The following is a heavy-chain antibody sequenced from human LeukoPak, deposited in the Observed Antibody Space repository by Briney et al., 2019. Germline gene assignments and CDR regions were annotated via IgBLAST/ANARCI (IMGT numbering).Heavy chain of an antibody. CDR1: GGSISSYY. D-gene: IGHD6-19*01. CDR3: ARDGSSSGWAFQH. J-gene: IGHJ1*01. V-gene: IGHV4-59*01. Sequence: SETLSLTCTVSGGSISSYYWSWIRQPPGKGLEWIGYIYYSGSTNYNPSLKSRVTISVDTSKNQFSLKLSSATAADTAVYYCARDGSSSGWAFQHWGQGTLVTVSS. CDR2: IYYSGST.